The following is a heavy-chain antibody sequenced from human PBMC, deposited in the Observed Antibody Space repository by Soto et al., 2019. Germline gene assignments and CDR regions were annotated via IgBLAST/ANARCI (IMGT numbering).Heavy chain of an antibody. V-gene: IGHV3-48*02. D-gene: IGHD5-12*01. CDR1: GFSFSTSA. CDR3: ARRVGSGYGVLDL. CDR2: ISFSGTAI. Sequence: GGSLRLSCVASGFSFSTSAMNWVRQAPGKGLEWLSYISFSGTAIYYADSVRGRFTISRDNAKNLLYLQMSTLRDEDTAVYHCARRVGSGYGVLDLWGQGALVTVSS. J-gene: IGHJ5*02.